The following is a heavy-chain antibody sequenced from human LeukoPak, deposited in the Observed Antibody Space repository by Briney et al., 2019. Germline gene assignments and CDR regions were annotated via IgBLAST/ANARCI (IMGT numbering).Heavy chain of an antibody. CDR2: ISYDGSNK. J-gene: IGHJ4*02. V-gene: IGHV3-30-3*01. CDR1: GFTFSSYA. D-gene: IGHD3-10*01. CDR3: ATITMVRDTEGISDY. Sequence: GGSLRLSCAASGFTFSSYAMHWVRQAPGKGLEWVAVISYDGSNKYYADSVKGRFTISRDNSKNTLYLQMNSLRDEDTAIYYCATITMVRDTEGISDYWGQGTLVTVSS.